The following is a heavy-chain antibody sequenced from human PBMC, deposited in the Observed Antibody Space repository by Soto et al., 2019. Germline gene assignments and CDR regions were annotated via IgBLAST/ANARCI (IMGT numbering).Heavy chain of an antibody. CDR3: AKVAARLVDYYYYMDV. Sequence: GGSLRLSCAASGFTFDDYAMHWVRQAPGKGLEWVSGISWNSGSIGYADSVKGRFTISRDNAKNSLYLQMNSLRAEDTALYYCAKVAARLVDYYYYMDVWGKGTTVTVSS. CDR1: GFTFDDYA. J-gene: IGHJ6*03. V-gene: IGHV3-9*01. CDR2: ISWNSGSI. D-gene: IGHD6-6*01.